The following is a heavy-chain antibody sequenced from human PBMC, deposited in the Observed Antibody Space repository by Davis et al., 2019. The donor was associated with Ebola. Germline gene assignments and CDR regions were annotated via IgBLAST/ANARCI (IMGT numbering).Heavy chain of an antibody. J-gene: IGHJ4*02. D-gene: IGHD3-22*01. CDR1: GFTFSSYA. CDR2: ISYDGSNK. Sequence: GESLKISCAASGFTFSSYAMHWVRQAPGKGLEWVALISYDGSNKYYADSVKGRFTISRDNSKNTLYLQMNSLRPEDTAVYYCATSNYFDSSGYYYWGQGTLVTVSS. CDR3: ATSNYFDSSGYYY. V-gene: IGHV3-30*04.